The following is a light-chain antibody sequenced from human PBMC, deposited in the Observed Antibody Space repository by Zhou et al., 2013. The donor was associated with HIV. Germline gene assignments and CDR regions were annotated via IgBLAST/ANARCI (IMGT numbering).Light chain of an antibody. CDR3: QQYDSSSRCS. V-gene: IGKV1-27*01. CDR2: GAS. Sequence: DIQMTQSPSSLSASVGDRVTITCRASQGISNFLAWYQQKPGKVPKLVIFGASTLQSGVPSRFSGSGSGTDFTLTISSLQPEDVATYYCQQYDSSSRCSFGQGTKLEIK. J-gene: IGKJ2*04. CDR1: QGISNF.